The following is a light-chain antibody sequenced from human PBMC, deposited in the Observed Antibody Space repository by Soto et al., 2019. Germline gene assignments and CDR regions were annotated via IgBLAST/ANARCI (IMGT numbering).Light chain of an antibody. J-gene: IGKJ1*01. CDR2: GAS. Sequence: EIVMRQSPATLSVPPGERATPSCRAGQSVSSNLAWYQQKPGQAPRLLIYGASTRATGIPARFSGSGSGTEFTLTISSLQSEDFAVYYCQQYNNWPPWTFGQGTKVEIK. CDR3: QQYNNWPPWT. V-gene: IGKV3-15*01. CDR1: QSVSSN.